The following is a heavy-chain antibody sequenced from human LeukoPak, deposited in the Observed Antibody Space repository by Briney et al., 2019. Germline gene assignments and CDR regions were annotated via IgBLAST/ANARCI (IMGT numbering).Heavy chain of an antibody. J-gene: IGHJ5*02. CDR2: ISNSGSTI. Sequence: GGSLRLSCAASGFTFSDYYMSWIRQAPGKGLEWVSYISNSGSTIYYADSVKGRFFISRDNAKNSLYLQMNSLRAEDTAVYYCARAPKFRLVGVPKGPFDPWGQGTLVTASS. CDR3: ARAPKFRLVGVPKGPFDP. D-gene: IGHD1-26*01. V-gene: IGHV3-11*01. CDR1: GFTFSDYY.